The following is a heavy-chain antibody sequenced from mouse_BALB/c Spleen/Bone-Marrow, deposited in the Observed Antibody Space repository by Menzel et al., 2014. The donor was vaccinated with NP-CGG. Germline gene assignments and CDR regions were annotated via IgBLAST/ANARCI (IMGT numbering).Heavy chain of an antibody. V-gene: IGHV1S135*01. CDR3: ARLGDGYYDALDY. CDR2: IDLYNGGT. D-gene: IGHD2-3*01. Sequence: EVQLQESGPELVKPGASVKVSCKASGYAFTDYNIYWVKQRHGKSLEWIGYIDLYNGGTSYNQKFKGKATLTVDKSSSTAYMHLNSLTSEDSAVYYCARLGDGYYDALDYWSQGTSVTVSS. J-gene: IGHJ4*01. CDR1: GYAFTDYN.